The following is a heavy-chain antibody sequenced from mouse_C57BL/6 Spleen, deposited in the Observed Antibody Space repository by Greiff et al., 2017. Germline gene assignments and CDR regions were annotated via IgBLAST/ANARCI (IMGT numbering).Heavy chain of an antibody. CDR1: GYTFTSYW. V-gene: IGHV1-69*01. CDR2: IDPSDSYT. CDR3: ARGDYGSSYKFAY. Sequence: VQLQQPGAELVMPGASVKLSCKASGYTFTSYWMHWVKQRPGQGLEWIGEIDPSDSYTNYNQKLKGKSTLTVDKSSSTAYMQLSSLTSEDSAVYYCARGDYGSSYKFAYWGQGTLVTVSA. J-gene: IGHJ3*01. D-gene: IGHD1-1*01.